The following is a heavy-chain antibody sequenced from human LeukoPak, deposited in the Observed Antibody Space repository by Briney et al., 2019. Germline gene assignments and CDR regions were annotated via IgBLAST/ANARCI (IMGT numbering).Heavy chain of an antibody. CDR1: GDSIITYS. J-gene: IGHJ4*02. V-gene: IGHV4-4*07. Sequence: PSETLSLTCTVSGDSIITYSLSWIRQPAGKGLEWIGRIYTSGSTNYNPSLKSRVTISVDTSKNQFSLKLSSVTAADTAVYYCARLGGGITMVRGVIDYWGQGTLVTVSS. CDR2: IYTSGST. D-gene: IGHD3-10*01. CDR3: ARLGGGITMVRGVIDY.